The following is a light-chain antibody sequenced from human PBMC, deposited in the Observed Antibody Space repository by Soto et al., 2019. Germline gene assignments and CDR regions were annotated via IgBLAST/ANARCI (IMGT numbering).Light chain of an antibody. J-gene: IGKJ4*01. V-gene: IGKV3-11*01. CDR1: QSVSKY. CDR2: DAS. CDR3: QQRSNWPQIT. Sequence: EIVGTQSPATLSLSPGERATLSCRASQSVSKYLAWYQQKPGQAPRLLIHDASNRATGIPARFSGSGSGTDFTLTISSLEPEDFGVYYCQQRSNWPQITFGGGTKVEIK.